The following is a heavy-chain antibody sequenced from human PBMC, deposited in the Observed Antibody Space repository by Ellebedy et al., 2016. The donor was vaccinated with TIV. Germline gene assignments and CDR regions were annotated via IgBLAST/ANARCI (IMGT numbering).Heavy chain of an antibody. V-gene: IGHV3-53*01. J-gene: IGHJ4*02. Sequence: GGSLRLSCAVSGFAVSSNYMSWVRQAPGKGLEWVSIIYSDGPTYYADSVKGRFTISRDNSKNTLYLQMNSLRTEDTAVYYCARVDLGLAFDYWGRGTLVTVSS. CDR3: ARVDLGLAFDY. CDR2: IYSDGPT. D-gene: IGHD3/OR15-3a*01. CDR1: GFAVSSNY.